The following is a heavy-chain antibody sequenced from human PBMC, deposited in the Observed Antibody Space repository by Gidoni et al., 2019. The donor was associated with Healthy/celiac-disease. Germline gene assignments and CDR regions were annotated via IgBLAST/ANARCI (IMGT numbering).Heavy chain of an antibody. CDR2: ISSSSSTI. V-gene: IGHV3-48*01. J-gene: IGHJ4*02. CDR3: ASGLDGYNPFDY. D-gene: IGHD5-12*01. Sequence: EVQLVESGGGLVQPGGSLRLSCAASGFTFSSYSMNWVRQAPGKGLEWVAYISSSSSTIYYADAVKGRFTISRDNAKNSLYLQMNSLRAEDTAVYYCASGLDGYNPFDYWGQGTLVTVSS. CDR1: GFTFSSYS.